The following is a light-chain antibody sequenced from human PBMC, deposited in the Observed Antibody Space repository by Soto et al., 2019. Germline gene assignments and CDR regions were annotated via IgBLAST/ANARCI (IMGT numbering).Light chain of an antibody. Sequence: QSALNQARSVSGSPGQSVTISCTGTSSDVGDYDYVSWYQQHPGKAPKLMIYDVSKRPSGVPDRFSGSKSGNTASLTISGLQAEDEADYYCCSYAGSYTDVFGTGTKVTVL. J-gene: IGLJ1*01. CDR1: SSDVGDYDY. CDR2: DVS. CDR3: CSYAGSYTDV. V-gene: IGLV2-11*01.